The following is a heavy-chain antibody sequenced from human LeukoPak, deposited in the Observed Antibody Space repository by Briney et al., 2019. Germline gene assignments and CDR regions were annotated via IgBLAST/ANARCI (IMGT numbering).Heavy chain of an antibody. CDR2: IKQDGSEK. V-gene: IGHV3-7*01. CDR3: ARRRYSGSSQHFDY. Sequence: GGSLRLSCAASGFTFSSYEMNWVRQAPGKGLEWVANIKQDGSEKYYVDPVKGRFTISRDNAKNSLYPQMNSLRAEDTAGYYCARRRYSGSSQHFDYWGQGTLVTVSS. D-gene: IGHD1-26*01. CDR1: GFTFSSYE. J-gene: IGHJ4*02.